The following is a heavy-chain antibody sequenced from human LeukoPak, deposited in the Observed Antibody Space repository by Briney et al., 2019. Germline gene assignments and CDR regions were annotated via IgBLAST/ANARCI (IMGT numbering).Heavy chain of an antibody. CDR3: AREGGFYRPLDY. D-gene: IGHD3-3*01. V-gene: IGHV4-39*07. J-gene: IGHJ4*02. CDR2: VHLDGRT. CDR1: GGSISSSSYY. Sequence: SETLSLTCTVSGGSISSSSYYWGWVRQPPGKGLEWIGEVHLDGRTNYNPSLKSRLIMSVDLPENHISLKLTSVTAADTAVYYCAREGGFYRPLDYSGQGTLVTVSS.